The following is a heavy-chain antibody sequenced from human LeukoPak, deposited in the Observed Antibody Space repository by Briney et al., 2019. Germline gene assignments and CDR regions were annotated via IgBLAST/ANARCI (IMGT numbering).Heavy chain of an antibody. Sequence: GGSLRLSCAASGFTFSSYAMSWVRQAPGKGLEWVSAISGSGGSTYYADPVKGRFTISRDNSKNTLYLQMNSLRAEDTAVYYCATRGRGNDAFDIWGQGTMVTVSS. J-gene: IGHJ3*02. D-gene: IGHD3-16*01. CDR2: ISGSGGST. V-gene: IGHV3-23*01. CDR1: GFTFSSYA. CDR3: ATRGRGNDAFDI.